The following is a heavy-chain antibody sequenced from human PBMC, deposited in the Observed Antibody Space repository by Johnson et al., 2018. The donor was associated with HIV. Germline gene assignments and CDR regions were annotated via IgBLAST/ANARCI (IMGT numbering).Heavy chain of an antibody. Sequence: VQLVESGGGVVQPGRSLRLSCAASGFTFSNSWMSWVRQAPGKGLEWVSYISSSGSTIYYADSVKGRFTISRDNSKNTLYLQMNSLRADDTAVYYCAKDRFTVTDAFDIWGQGTMVTVSS. CDR2: ISSSGSTI. J-gene: IGHJ3*02. CDR1: GFTFSNSW. CDR3: AKDRFTVTDAFDI. V-gene: IGHV3-48*01. D-gene: IGHD4-17*01.